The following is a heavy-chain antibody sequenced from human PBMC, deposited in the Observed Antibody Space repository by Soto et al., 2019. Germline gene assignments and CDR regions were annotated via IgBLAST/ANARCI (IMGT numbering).Heavy chain of an antibody. CDR2: IIPIFGTA. J-gene: IGHJ6*02. CDR1: GGTFSSYA. CDR3: ASSAMDHYYYGMAV. D-gene: IGHD5-18*01. Sequence: SVKVSCKSSGGTFSSYAISWVRQAPGQGLEWMGGIIPIFGTADYAQKFQGRVTITADESTSTAYMELSSLRSEDTAVYYCASSAMDHYYYGMAVWAQGTTVTVSS. V-gene: IGHV1-69*13.